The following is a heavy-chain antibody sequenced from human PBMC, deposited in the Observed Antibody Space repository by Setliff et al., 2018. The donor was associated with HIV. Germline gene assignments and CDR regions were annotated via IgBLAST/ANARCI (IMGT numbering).Heavy chain of an antibody. Sequence: PSETLSLTCTVSGVSISSHYWSWIRQPPGKGLEWIGYIYFSGSANHNPSLESRATRSRDTSKNQFSLSLSSVTAADTAVSHCAQHVRSDHYSDSSGYRAEFFNHWGQGTLVTVSS. J-gene: IGHJ1*01. D-gene: IGHD3-22*01. V-gene: IGHV4-59*11. CDR2: IYFSGSA. CDR3: AQHVRSDHYSDSSGYRAEFFNH. CDR1: GVSISSHY.